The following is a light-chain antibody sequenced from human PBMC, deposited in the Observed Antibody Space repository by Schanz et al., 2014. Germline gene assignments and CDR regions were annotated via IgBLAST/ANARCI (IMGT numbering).Light chain of an antibody. CDR3: QQYVTSPYT. CDR2: GAS. V-gene: IGKV3-20*01. Sequence: EIVLTQSPGTLSLSPGERATLSCRASQSVSSNYLAWYQQKPGQAPRLLIYGASSRATDIPDRFSGSGSGTDFTLTISRLEPEDFAVYYCQQYVTSPYTFGQGTKLEIK. J-gene: IGKJ2*01. CDR1: QSVSSNY.